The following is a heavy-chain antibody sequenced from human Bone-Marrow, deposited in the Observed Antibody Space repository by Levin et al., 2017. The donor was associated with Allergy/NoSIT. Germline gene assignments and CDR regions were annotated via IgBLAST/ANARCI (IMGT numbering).Heavy chain of an antibody. Sequence: GGSLRLSCAASGFIVSSNYMSWVRQAPGKGLEWVSIIYTGVTTYYADSVKGRFTISRDNSKNTLYLQMNSLRAEDTAVYYCARLGWCSAGGCYSRYFEDWGQGILVTVSS. CDR2: IYTGVTT. V-gene: IGHV3-66*01. CDR1: GFIVSSNY. D-gene: IGHD2-15*01. J-gene: IGHJ4*02. CDR3: ARLGWCSAGGCYSRYFED.